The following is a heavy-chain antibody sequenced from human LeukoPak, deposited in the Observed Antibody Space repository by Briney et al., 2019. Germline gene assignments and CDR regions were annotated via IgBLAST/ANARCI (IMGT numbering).Heavy chain of an antibody. J-gene: IGHJ4*02. V-gene: IGHV3-48*01. Sequence: GGSLRLSCAASGFTFSSYSMNWVRQAPGKGLEWVSFISSGSSSIYYADSVKGRFTISRDNAKNSLYLQMTSLRAEDTAIYYCAALGVGGYWGQGTLVTVSS. CDR3: AALGVGGY. CDR2: ISSGSSSI. D-gene: IGHD3-16*01. CDR1: GFTFSSYS.